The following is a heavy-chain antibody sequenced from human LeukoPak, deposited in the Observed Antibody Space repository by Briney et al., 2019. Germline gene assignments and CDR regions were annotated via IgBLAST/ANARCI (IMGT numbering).Heavy chain of an antibody. J-gene: IGHJ6*03. V-gene: IGHV4-34*01. D-gene: IGHD2-15*01. CDR3: ARGLKRYCSGGSCYSRGVNYMDA. CDR1: GGSFSDYY. Sequence: SETLSLTCAVYGGSFSDYYWSWIRQPPGKGLEWIGEINHSGSTNYNPSLKSRVTISVDTSKNQFSLKLSSVTAADTAVYYCARGLKRYCSGGSCYSRGVNYMDAWGKGTTVTVSS. CDR2: INHSGST.